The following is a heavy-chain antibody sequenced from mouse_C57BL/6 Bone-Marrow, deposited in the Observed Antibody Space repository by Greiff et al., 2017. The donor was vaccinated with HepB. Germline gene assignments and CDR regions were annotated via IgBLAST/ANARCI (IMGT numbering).Heavy chain of an antibody. J-gene: IGHJ3*01. Sequence: QVQLQQSGPELVKPGPSVKISCKASGYALSSSWMNWVKQRPGKGLEWIGRIYPGDGDTNYNGKFKGKATLTADKSSSTAYMQLSSLTSEDSAVYFCARRFAYWGQGTLVTVSA. CDR2: IYPGDGDT. V-gene: IGHV1-82*01. CDR3: ARRFAY. CDR1: GYALSSSW.